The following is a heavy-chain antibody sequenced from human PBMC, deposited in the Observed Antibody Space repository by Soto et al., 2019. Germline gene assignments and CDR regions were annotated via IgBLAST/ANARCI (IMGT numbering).Heavy chain of an antibody. V-gene: IGHV4-61*01. Sequence: SETLSLTCTVSGGSVSSGSYYWSWIRQPPGKGLEWIGYIYYSGSTNYNPSLKSRVTISVDTSKNQFSLKLSSVTAADTAVYYCAREERVPAAMRGRKGAFDIWGQGTMVTVSS. CDR1: GGSVSSGSYY. J-gene: IGHJ3*02. CDR3: AREERVPAAMRGRKGAFDI. D-gene: IGHD2-2*01. CDR2: IYYSGST.